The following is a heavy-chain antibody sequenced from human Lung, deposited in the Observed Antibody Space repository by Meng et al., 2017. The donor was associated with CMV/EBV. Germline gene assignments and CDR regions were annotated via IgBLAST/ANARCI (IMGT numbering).Heavy chain of an antibody. D-gene: IGHD2-2*02. CDR2: ISYSGST. J-gene: IGHJ3*01. CDR1: GGSVTSSENY. V-gene: IGHV4-39*07. Sequence: SETLSLTCTVSGGSVTSSENYWVWIRQPPGKGLEWIGSISYSGSTTYNSSLKSRVTISVDTSENQFSLEVRSVTAADTAVYYCAREDQLLYNDGFDLWGQGTTVTVSS. CDR3: AREDQLLYNDGFDL.